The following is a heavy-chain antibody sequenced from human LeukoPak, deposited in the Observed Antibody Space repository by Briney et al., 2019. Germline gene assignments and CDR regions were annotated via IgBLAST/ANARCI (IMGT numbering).Heavy chain of an antibody. D-gene: IGHD6-19*01. V-gene: IGHV1-2*02. CDR2: INPNSGGT. CDR3: AKVRAGSSGWFHVLDI. J-gene: IGHJ3*02. Sequence: ASVKVSCKASGYTFTGYYMHWVRQAPGQGLEWMGWINPNSGGTNYAQKFQGRVTMTRDTSISTAYMELSRLRSDDTALYYCAKVRAGSSGWFHVLDIWGQGTMVTVSP. CDR1: GYTFTGYY.